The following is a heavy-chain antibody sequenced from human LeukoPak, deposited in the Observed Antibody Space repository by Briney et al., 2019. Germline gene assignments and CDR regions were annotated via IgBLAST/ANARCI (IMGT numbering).Heavy chain of an antibody. CDR2: INWNSVHI. Sequence: PGGSLRLSCAAYGFNFNDYDISWVRQVPGKGLEWLSGINWNSVHIGYADSVKGRFTIFRDNAQRSVHLQMFSLRPEATGLYYCSTSRPDRFIDSWGQGTMVTVST. J-gene: IGHJ4*02. D-gene: IGHD3-22*01. CDR3: STSRPDRFIDS. CDR1: GFNFNDYD. V-gene: IGHV3-9*01.